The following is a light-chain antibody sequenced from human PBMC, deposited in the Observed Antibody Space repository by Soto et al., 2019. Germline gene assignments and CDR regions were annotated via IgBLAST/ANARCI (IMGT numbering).Light chain of an antibody. CDR1: QSVSSNY. Sequence: EIVLTQSPGTLSLSPGESATLSCRASQSVSSNYLAWYQQKPGQAPRLLIYGASSRATGIPDRFSGSGSGADFTLSISRLEPEDSAVYYCQQYGSLYTFGQGTKLEI. CDR3: QQYGSLYT. V-gene: IGKV3-20*01. CDR2: GAS. J-gene: IGKJ2*01.